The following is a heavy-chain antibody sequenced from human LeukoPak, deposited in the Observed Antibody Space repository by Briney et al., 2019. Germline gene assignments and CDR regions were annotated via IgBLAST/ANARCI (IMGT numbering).Heavy chain of an antibody. V-gene: IGHV4-39*02. CDR3: ARDRVWFGESTVDY. CDR1: GGSISSSSYN. D-gene: IGHD3-10*01. J-gene: IGHJ4*02. CDR2: IYYSGST. Sequence: SETLSLTCTVSGGSISSSSYNWDWIRQPPGKGLEWIGSIYYSGSTYYNPSLKSRVTISVDTSKNQFSLKLSSVTAADTAVYYCARDRVWFGESTVDYWGQGTLVTVSS.